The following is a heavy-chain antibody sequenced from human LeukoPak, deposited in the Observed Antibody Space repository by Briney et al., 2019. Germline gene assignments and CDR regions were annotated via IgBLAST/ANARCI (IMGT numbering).Heavy chain of an antibody. CDR1: GFTFTSYA. CDR2: ISYDGSNK. D-gene: IGHD3-10*02. J-gene: IGHJ6*04. CDR3: AELGITMIGGV. V-gene: IGHV3-30*04. Sequence: GRSLRLSCAASGFTFTSYAMYWVRQAPGKGLEWVAVISYDGSNKYYADSVKGRFTISRDNSKSTLYLQMNSLRAEDTAVYYCAELGITMIGGVWGKGTTVTISS.